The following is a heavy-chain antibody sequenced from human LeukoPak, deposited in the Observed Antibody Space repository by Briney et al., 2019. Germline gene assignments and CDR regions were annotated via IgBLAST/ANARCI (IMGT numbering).Heavy chain of an antibody. CDR2: INHSGST. J-gene: IGHJ4*02. D-gene: IGHD2-15*01. CDR1: GGSFSGYY. CDR3: GYCSGGSCSTELAY. Sequence: SETLSLTCAVYGGSFSGYYWSWIRQPPGQGLEWIGEINHSGSTNYNPSLKSRVTISVDTSKNQFSLKLSSVTAADTAVYYCGYCSGGSCSTELAYWGQGTLVTVSS. V-gene: IGHV4-34*01.